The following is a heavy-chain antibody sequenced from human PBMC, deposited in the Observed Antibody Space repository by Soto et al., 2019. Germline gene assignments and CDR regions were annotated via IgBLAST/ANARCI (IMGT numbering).Heavy chain of an antibody. Sequence: QVQLQQWGAGLLKPSETLSLTCAVYGGSFSGYYWSWIRQPPGKGLEWIGEINHSGSTNYNPSLKSRVTISVDTSTSQFSLKLSSVTAADTAVYYCAGRIVVVVAAPSGQGTTASTPAFDIWGQGTMVTVSS. CDR1: GGSFSGYY. D-gene: IGHD2-15*01. V-gene: IGHV4-34*01. J-gene: IGHJ3*02. CDR3: AGRIVVVVAAPSGQGTTASTPAFDI. CDR2: INHSGST.